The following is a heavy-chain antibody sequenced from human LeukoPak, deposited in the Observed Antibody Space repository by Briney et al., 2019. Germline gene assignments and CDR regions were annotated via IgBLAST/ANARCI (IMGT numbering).Heavy chain of an antibody. D-gene: IGHD3-22*01. V-gene: IGHV1-18*04. Sequence: ASVKVSCKAFGYTFSDYYIHWVRQAPGQGLEWMGWISAFNDNTNYAQKFRDRVTMTADRSTNTVYMELRSLRSDDTAVYFCAREYYDTSDYSYYSDYWGQGTLVTVSS. CDR1: GYTFSDYY. J-gene: IGHJ4*02. CDR2: ISAFNDNT. CDR3: AREYYDTSDYSYYSDY.